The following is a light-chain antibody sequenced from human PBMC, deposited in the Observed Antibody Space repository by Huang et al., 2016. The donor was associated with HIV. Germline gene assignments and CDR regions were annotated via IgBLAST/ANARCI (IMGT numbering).Light chain of an antibody. Sequence: EIVLTQSPVTLSLSPGERATLSCRASQSVSNYLAWYQQKPGQAPRLLIYDSSNRATRIPARFGGSGSGTDFTLTISSLEPEDFAVYYCQQRSNWPLTFGGGTKVEIK. CDR3: QQRSNWPLT. CDR1: QSVSNY. V-gene: IGKV3-11*01. CDR2: DSS. J-gene: IGKJ4*01.